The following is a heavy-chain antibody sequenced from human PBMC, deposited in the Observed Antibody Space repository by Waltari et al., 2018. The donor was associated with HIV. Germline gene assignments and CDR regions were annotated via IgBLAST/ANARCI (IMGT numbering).Heavy chain of an antibody. CDR2: VYSNGVT. Sequence: QLQLQESGPALVKPSDTLPLTCTVSTGYITKRYYWGWVRQSPGTGLEWIGTVYSNGVTHCTPSLESRVTMSVDTSKNQFSLTLTSVTAADTALYFCATLRTVTGTIDDWGQGILVTVSS. CDR3: ATLRTVTGTIDD. D-gene: IGHD4-17*01. CDR1: TGYITKRYY. J-gene: IGHJ4*02. V-gene: IGHV4-39*01.